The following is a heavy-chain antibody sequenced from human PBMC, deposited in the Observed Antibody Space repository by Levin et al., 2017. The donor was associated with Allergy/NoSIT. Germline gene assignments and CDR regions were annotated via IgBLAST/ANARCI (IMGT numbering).Heavy chain of an antibody. CDR3: ARGSPLTGERRPFDF. Sequence: ASVKVSCKASGYTFTAYFVHWVRQAPGQGLEWMAWINPNSGSTDYAQNFQGRVTMTRDTSISTTYMELSSLRSDDTAIYYCARGSPLTGERRPFDFWGQGTLVTVSS. CDR1: GYTFTAYF. D-gene: IGHD7-27*01. J-gene: IGHJ4*02. V-gene: IGHV1-2*02. CDR2: INPNSGST.